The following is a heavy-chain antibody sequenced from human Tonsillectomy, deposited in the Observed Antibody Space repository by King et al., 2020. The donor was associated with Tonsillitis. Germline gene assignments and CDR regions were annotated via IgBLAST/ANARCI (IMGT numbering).Heavy chain of an antibody. CDR2: INPNSGGT. Sequence: QLVQSGAEVKKPGASVKVSCKASGYTFTGYYMHWVRQAPGQGLEWMGWINPNSGGTNYAQKFQGWVTMTRDTSTSTAYMEVSRLTSDDTAVYYCARGGGSYGYLSYYMDVWGKGTTVTVSS. J-gene: IGHJ6*03. CDR3: ARGGGSYGYLSYYMDV. CDR1: GYTFTGYY. V-gene: IGHV1-2*04. D-gene: IGHD5-18*01.